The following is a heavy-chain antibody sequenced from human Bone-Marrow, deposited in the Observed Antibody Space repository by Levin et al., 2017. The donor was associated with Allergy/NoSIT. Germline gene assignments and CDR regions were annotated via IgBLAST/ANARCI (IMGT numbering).Heavy chain of an antibody. J-gene: IGHJ3*02. D-gene: IGHD3-16*02. Sequence: GGSLRLSCAASGFTFSNAWMSWVRQAPGKGLEWVGHIKSKTDGGTTDYAAPVKGRFTISRDDSKNTLYLQMNSLKTEDTAVYYCTTGAMITFGGVIVIGDAFDIWGQGTMVTVSS. CDR2: IKSKTDGGTT. V-gene: IGHV3-15*01. CDR3: TTGAMITFGGVIVIGDAFDI. CDR1: GFTFSNAW.